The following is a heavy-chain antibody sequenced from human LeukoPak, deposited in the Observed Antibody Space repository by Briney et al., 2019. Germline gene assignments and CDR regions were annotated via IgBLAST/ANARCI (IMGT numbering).Heavy chain of an antibody. CDR1: GYTFTGYY. D-gene: IGHD3-22*01. CDR3: ARVSSPVRYYYDSSGYYAYYFDY. CDR2: INPNSGGT. V-gene: IGHV1-2*02. Sequence: ASVKVSCKASGYTFTGYYMHWVRQAPGQGLEWMGWINPNSGGTNYAQKFQGRVTMTRDTSISTAYMELSRLRSDDTAVYYCARVSSPVRYYYDSSGYYAYYFDYWGQGTLVTVSS. J-gene: IGHJ4*02.